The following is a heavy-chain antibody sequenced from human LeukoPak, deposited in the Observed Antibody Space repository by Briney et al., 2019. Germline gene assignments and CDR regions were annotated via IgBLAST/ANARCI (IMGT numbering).Heavy chain of an antibody. V-gene: IGHV4-34*01. CDR2: INHSGST. CDR1: GGSFSGYY. CDR3: ARDRPANY. J-gene: IGHJ4*02. D-gene: IGHD2-2*01. Sequence: SETLSLTCAVYGGSFSGYYWSWIRQPPGKGLEWIGEINHSGSTNYNPSLKSRVSLSVDTSKNQFSLKLSSVTAADTAVYYCARDRPANYWGQGTLVTVSS.